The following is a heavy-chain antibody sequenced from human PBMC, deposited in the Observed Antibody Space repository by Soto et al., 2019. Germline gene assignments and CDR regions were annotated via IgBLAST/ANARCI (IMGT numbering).Heavy chain of an antibody. CDR3: ARVSRQSAAADY. D-gene: IGHD6-13*01. V-gene: IGHV1-2*02. CDR2: INPNSGGT. J-gene: IGHJ4*02. Sequence: SFKVSFKASGYAFTGCYMHWVRQAPVQGLEWMGWINPNSGGTNYAQKFQGRVTMTRDTSISTAYMELSRLRSDDTAVYYCARVSRQSAAADYWGQGTLVTVSS. CDR1: GYAFTGCY.